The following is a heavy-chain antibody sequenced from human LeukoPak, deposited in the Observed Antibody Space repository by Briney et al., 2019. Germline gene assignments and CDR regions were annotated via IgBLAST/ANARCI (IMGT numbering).Heavy chain of an antibody. CDR2: INHSGST. J-gene: IGHJ3*02. CDR3: ARDRGYYGGYPFEI. CDR1: GGSFSGYY. D-gene: IGHD4-23*01. V-gene: IGHV4-34*01. Sequence: KPSETLSLTCAVYGGSFSGYYWSWIRQPPGKGLEWIGEINHSGSTNYNPSLKSRVTISVDTSKNQFSLKLTSVTAADTAIYYCARDRGYYGGYPFEIWGQGTMVTVSS.